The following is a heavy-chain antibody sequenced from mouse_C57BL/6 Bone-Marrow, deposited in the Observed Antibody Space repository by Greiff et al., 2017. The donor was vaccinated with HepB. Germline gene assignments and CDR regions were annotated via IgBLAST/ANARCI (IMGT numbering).Heavy chain of an antibody. D-gene: IGHD1-1*01. J-gene: IGHJ4*01. CDR3: ASLLRYAMDY. CDR2: IHPSDSDT. V-gene: IGHV1-74*01. Sequence: VHLHPPVADLFPPVSSVPVSCTASGSPFTSYWLPLVKQRPGQGLEWIGRIHPSDSDTNYNQTFKGKATLTVDKSSSTAYMQLSSLTSEDSAVYYCASLLRYAMDYWGQGTSVTVAS. CDR1: GSPFTSYW.